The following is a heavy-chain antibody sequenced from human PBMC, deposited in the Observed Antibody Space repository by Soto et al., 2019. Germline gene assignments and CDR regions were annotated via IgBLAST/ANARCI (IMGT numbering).Heavy chain of an antibody. V-gene: IGHV3-23*01. CDR1: GFTFSLYG. CDR3: AKWADYYDSSGYYR. D-gene: IGHD3-22*01. CDR2: VSSSGGNT. J-gene: IGHJ4*02. Sequence: GGSLRLSCAASGFTFSLYGMSWVRQAPGKGLEWVSSVSSSGGNTYYADSVKGRFTVSRDNSKDTLYLQMNTLRAEDTAVYYCAKWADYYDSSGYYRWGQGTLVTVSS.